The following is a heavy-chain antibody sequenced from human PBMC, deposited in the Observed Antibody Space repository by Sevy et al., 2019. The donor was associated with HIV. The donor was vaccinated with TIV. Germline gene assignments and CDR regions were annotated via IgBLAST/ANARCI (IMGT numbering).Heavy chain of an antibody. CDR3: ARDGGYSDYGMDL. D-gene: IGHD2-15*01. CDR1: GFTFSSYN. J-gene: IGHJ6*02. CDR2: INSGSTII. V-gene: IGHV3-48*01. Sequence: GSLRLSCVASGFTFSSYNFTWVRQAPGKGLELISFINSGSTIISHADSVKGRFTISRDSAKKSVYLQMNSLRVEDTAVYYCARDGGYSDYGMDLWGQGTTVTVSS.